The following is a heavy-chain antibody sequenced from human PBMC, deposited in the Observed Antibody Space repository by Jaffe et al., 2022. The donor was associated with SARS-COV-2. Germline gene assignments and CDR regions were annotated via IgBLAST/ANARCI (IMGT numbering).Heavy chain of an antibody. CDR3: TTEGRYGDYAFDI. CDR1: GFTFSNAW. D-gene: IGHD4-17*01. J-gene: IGHJ3*02. V-gene: IGHV3-15*01. Sequence: EVQLVESGGGLVKPGGSLRLSCAASGFTFSNAWMSWVRQAPGKGLEWVGRIKSKTDGGTTDYAAPVKGRFTISRDDSANTLYLQMNSLKTEDTAVYYCTTEGRYGDYAFDIWGQGTMVTVSS. CDR2: IKSKTDGGTT.